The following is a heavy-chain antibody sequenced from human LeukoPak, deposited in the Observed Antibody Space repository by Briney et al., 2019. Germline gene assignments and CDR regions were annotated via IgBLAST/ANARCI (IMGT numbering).Heavy chain of an antibody. V-gene: IGHV3-48*03. J-gene: IGHJ4*02. D-gene: IGHD3-3*02. CDR3: ARVAPRIFYFDY. Sequence: GGSLRLSCAASGFIFSRYEMNWVRQAPGKGLEWVSYISSHARTTYNADSVKGRFTISRDNAKNSLYLQMDSLRAEDTAVYYCARVAPRIFYFDYWGQGTLVTVSS. CDR2: ISSHARTT. CDR1: GFIFSRYE.